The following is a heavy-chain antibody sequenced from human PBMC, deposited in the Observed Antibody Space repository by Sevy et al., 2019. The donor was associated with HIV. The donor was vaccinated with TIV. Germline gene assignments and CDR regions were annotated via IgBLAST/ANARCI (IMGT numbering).Heavy chain of an antibody. CDR1: GFTFSSYG. V-gene: IGHV3-30*02. D-gene: IGHD4-17*01. CDR2: IRYDGSNK. J-gene: IGHJ4*02. CDR3: ARLMTVTTSTFSHY. Sequence: GGSLRLSCAASGFTFSSYGMHWVRQAPGKGLEGVAFIRYDGSNKYYADSVKGRFTISRDNSKNTLYLQMNSLRAEDTAVYYCARLMTVTTSTFSHYWGQGTLVTVSS.